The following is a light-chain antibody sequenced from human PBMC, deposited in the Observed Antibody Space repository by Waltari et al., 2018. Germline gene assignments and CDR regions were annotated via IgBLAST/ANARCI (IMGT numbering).Light chain of an antibody. Sequence: QSVLTQLPSASGTPGQGATISCSGSSSNIGDNFVYWYQQFPGTSPKLLIHRNNQRPSGVPDRFSGSKSGTSAFLVISGLRSEDEADYHCATWDDSLSGWVFGGGTKVTVL. CDR2: RNN. J-gene: IGLJ3*02. V-gene: IGLV1-47*01. CDR1: SSNIGDNF. CDR3: ATWDDSLSGWV.